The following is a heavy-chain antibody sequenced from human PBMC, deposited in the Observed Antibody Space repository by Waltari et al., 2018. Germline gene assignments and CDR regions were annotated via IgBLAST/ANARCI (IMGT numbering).Heavy chain of an antibody. CDR1: GYSISSGYY. V-gene: IGHV4-38-2*01. J-gene: IGHJ4*02. CDR3: ARLDSSGYGLDY. CDR2: IYHSGST. D-gene: IGHD3-22*01. Sequence: QVQLQESGPGLVKPSETLSLTCAVSGYSISSGYYWGWIRQPPGKGLEWIGSIYHSGSTYYNPSLKSRVTISVDTSKNQFSLKLSSVTAADTAVYYCARLDSSGYGLDYWGQGTLVTVSS.